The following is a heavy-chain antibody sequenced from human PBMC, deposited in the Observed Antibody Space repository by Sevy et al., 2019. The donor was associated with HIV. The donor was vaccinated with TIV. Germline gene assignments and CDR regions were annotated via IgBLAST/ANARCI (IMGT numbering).Heavy chain of an antibody. V-gene: IGHV3-23*01. Sequence: GGSLRLSCAASGFTFSSYAVSWVRQAPGKGLEWVSAISGSGGSTYYADSVKGRFTISRDNSKNTLYLQMNSLRAEDTAVYYCAKAMRDYYDSSGQNDAFDIWGQGTMVTVSS. CDR1: GFTFSSYA. D-gene: IGHD3-22*01. CDR3: AKAMRDYYDSSGQNDAFDI. CDR2: ISGSGGST. J-gene: IGHJ3*02.